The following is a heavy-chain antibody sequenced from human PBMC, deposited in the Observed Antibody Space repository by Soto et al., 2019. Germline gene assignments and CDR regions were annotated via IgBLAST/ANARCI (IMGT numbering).Heavy chain of an antibody. J-gene: IGHJ6*02. Sequence: GGSLRLSCVGSGFTFSTYSINWVRQAPGKGLEWVSSISSRSGIYYADSVKGRFTISRDNAKNSVSLQMNSLRAEDTAVYYCAREYTAWPLAYGLDVWGQGTTVTVSS. D-gene: IGHD2-2*02. V-gene: IGHV3-21*01. CDR3: AREYTAWPLAYGLDV. CDR1: GFTFSTYS. CDR2: ISSRSGI.